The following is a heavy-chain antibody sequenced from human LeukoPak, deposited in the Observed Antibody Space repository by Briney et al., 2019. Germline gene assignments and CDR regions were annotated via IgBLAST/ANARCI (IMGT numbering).Heavy chain of an antibody. V-gene: IGHV3-30*18. J-gene: IGHJ4*02. CDR3: ANAPDYGGNSNRDY. Sequence: PGGSLRLSCAASGFTFSSYGMHWVRQAPGKGLEWVAVISYDGSNKYYADSVKGRFTISRDNSKNTLYLQMNSLRAEDTAVYYCANAPDYGGNSNRDYWGQGTLVTVSS. CDR1: GFTFSSYG. CDR2: ISYDGSNK. D-gene: IGHD4-23*01.